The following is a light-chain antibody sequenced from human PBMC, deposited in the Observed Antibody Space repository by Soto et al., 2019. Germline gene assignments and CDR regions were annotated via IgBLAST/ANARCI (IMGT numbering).Light chain of an antibody. CDR1: QSVSSSY. CDR2: GAS. Sequence: EIVLTQSPGTLSLSPGERATLSCRASQSVSSSYLAWYQQKPGQAPRLLIYGASSRATGIPDRFSGCGSGTDFTLTIRRLEPEDFAEFYCQQCGRSPPAPDTFGQGTKLEIK. CDR3: QQCGRSPPAPDT. V-gene: IGKV3-20*01. J-gene: IGKJ2*01.